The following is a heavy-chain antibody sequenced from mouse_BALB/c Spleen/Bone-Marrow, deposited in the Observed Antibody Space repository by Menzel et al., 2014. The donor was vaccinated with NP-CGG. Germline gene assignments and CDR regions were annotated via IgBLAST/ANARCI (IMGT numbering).Heavy chain of an antibody. CDR2: ISDGGSYT. CDR1: GFTFSDYY. CDR3: VLRWFAY. Sequence: CGGGLVKPGGSLKLSCAASGFTFSDYYMYWVRQTPEKRLEWVATISDGGSYTYYPDSVKGRFTISRDNAKNNLYLQMSSLKSEDTAMYYCVLRWFAYWGQGTLVTVSA. V-gene: IGHV5-4*02. J-gene: IGHJ3*01. D-gene: IGHD1-1*01.